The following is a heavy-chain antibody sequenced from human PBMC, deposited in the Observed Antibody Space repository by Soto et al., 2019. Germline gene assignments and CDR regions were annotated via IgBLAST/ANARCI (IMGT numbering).Heavy chain of an antibody. CDR2: ISSSSSTI. J-gene: IGHJ6*03. CDR3: ARVYYYGSGTRNENYYYYMEV. D-gene: IGHD3-10*01. CDR1: GFTFSSYS. V-gene: IGHV3-48*01. Sequence: HPGGSLRLSCAASGFTFSSYSMNWVRQAPGKGLEWVSYISSSSSTIYYADSVKGRFTISRDNAKNSLYLQMNSLRAEDTAVYYCARVYYYGSGTRNENYYYYMEVWGKGTTVTVSS.